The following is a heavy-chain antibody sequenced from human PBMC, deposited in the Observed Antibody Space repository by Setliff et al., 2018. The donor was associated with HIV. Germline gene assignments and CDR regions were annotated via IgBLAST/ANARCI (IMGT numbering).Heavy chain of an antibody. CDR3: ARHSRTAVPTIDY. CDR2: IYYAGNT. D-gene: IGHD4-17*01. Sequence: SETLSLTCTVSGASVSTIDYYWGWVRQSPRAGLEWIADIYYAGNTYYNPSLKSRATISIDTSRNQFSLKVTSLTAADTAVYYCARHSRTAVPTIDYWGQGTLVTVSS. CDR1: GASVSTIDYY. J-gene: IGHJ4*02. V-gene: IGHV4-39*01.